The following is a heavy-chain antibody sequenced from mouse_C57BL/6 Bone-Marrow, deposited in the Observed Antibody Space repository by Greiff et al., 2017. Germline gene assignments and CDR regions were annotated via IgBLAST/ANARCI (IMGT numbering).Heavy chain of an antibody. D-gene: IGHD2-4*01. CDR1: GFTFSSYT. CDR2: ISGGGGNT. J-gene: IGHJ3*01. V-gene: IGHV5-9*01. Sequence: EVMLVESGGGLVKPGGSLKLSCAASGFTFSSYTMSWVRQTPEKRLEWVATISGGGGNTYYPDSVKGRFTIARDNARNALYLQMSSLRSEDTALYYCARHRGYYDYDDGFAYWGQGTLVTVSA. CDR3: ARHRGYYDYDDGFAY.